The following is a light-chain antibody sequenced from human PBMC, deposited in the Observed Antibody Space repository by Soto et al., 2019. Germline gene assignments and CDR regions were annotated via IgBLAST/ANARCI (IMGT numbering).Light chain of an antibody. CDR2: QAS. Sequence: IVMTQSPLSLPVTPGEPASISCRSSQSLLRSDGNNYLDWYLQRPGQSPQLLIYQASNRATGVPDRFRGSGSGTDFTLTISRVEAEDVGDYYCMQALETPLTFGPGTKVDIK. J-gene: IGKJ1*01. CDR3: MQALETPLT. CDR1: QSLLRSDGNNY. V-gene: IGKV2-28*01.